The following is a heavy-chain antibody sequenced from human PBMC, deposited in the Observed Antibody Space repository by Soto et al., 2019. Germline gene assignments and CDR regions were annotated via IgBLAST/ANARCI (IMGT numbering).Heavy chain of an antibody. D-gene: IGHD3-22*01. CDR1: GFTFSSSA. J-gene: IGHJ4*02. CDR3: ASHVLVRHPPGRGRPSSYYDSSGYLPHHALPPDY. V-gene: IGHV1-58*01. CDR2: IDVGSANA. Sequence: SVKVSCKTSGFTFSSSAVHWVRQARRHRLQWIGWIDVGSANANYAQMLQERVTISRDTSASTAYMELSSLRSEDTAVYYCASHVLVRHPPGRGRPSSYYDSSGYLPHHALPPDYWGQGTLVTVSS.